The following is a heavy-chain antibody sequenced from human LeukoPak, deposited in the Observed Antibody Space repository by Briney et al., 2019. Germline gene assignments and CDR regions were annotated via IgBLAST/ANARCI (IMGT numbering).Heavy chain of an antibody. CDR3: ARVDSGSYSAVYYYGMDV. CDR2: IHYSGST. CDR1: GRSISRYY. D-gene: IGHD1-26*01. Sequence: SETLSLTCTVSGRSISRYYRSWIRQPPGKGLEWIGYIHYSGSTNYSPSLKSRVTISVDTSKNQFSLKLSSVTAADTAVYYCARVDSGSYSAVYYYGMDVWGQGTTVTVSS. V-gene: IGHV4-59*01. J-gene: IGHJ6*02.